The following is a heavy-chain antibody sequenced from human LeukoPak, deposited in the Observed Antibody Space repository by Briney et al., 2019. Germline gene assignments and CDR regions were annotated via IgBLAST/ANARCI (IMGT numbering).Heavy chain of an antibody. Sequence: SETLSLTCTVSGGSISSSSYYWGWIRQPPGKGLEWIRSIYYSGSTYYNPSLKSRVTISVDTSKNQFSLKLSSVTAADTAVYDCARFSGYSSGWLRTFYFDYWGQGTLVTVSS. J-gene: IGHJ4*02. CDR2: IYYSGST. CDR3: ARFSGYSSGWLRTFYFDY. V-gene: IGHV4-39*01. D-gene: IGHD6-19*01. CDR1: GGSISSSSYY.